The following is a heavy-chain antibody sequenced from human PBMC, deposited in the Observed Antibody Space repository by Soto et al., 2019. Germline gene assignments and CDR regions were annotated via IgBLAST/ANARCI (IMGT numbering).Heavy chain of an antibody. CDR2: FYSGGRT. D-gene: IGHD2-2*01. V-gene: IGHV4-61*01. Sequence: QVQLQESGPGLVKPSETLSLTCTVSGGFVNSDTHSWSWIRQTPGKPLEWIGLFYSGGRTNNPSLRSRVTMSVDTSKNQFSLKLRSVIVADTAVYHCARFVRSCSATTCSTRADVWGQGITVTVSS. J-gene: IGHJ6*02. CDR1: GGFVNSDTHS. CDR3: ARFVRSCSATTCSTRADV.